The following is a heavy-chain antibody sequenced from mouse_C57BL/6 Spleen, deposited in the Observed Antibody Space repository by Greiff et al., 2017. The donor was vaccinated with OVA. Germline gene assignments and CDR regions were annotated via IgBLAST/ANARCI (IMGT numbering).Heavy chain of an antibody. Sequence: VQLVESGPELVKPGASVKISCKASGYAFSSSWMNWVKQRPGKGLEWIGLIYPGDGDTNYNGKFKGKATLTADKSSSTAYMQLSSLTSEDSAVYFGARAGGYYGSRYFDVWGTGTTVTVSS. CDR3: ARAGGYYGSRYFDV. D-gene: IGHD1-1*01. V-gene: IGHV1-82*01. J-gene: IGHJ1*03. CDR2: IYPGDGDT. CDR1: GYAFSSSW.